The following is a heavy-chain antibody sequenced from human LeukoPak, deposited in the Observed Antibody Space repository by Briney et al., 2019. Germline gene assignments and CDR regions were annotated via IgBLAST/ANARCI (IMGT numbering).Heavy chain of an antibody. V-gene: IGHV1-2*02. D-gene: IGHD4-17*01. CDR1: GYTFTGYY. CDR2: INPNSGGT. CDR3: ARVRSHGLYGDIDY. J-gene: IGHJ4*02. Sequence: VSVRVSCKASGYTFTGYYMHWVRQAPGQGLEWMGWINPNSGGTNYAQKFQGRVTMTRDTSFSTAYMELSRLRSDDTAVYYCARVRSHGLYGDIDYWGQGTLVTASS.